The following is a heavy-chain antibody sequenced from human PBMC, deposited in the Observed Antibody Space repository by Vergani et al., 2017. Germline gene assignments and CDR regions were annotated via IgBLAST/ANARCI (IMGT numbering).Heavy chain of an antibody. CDR3: AREPLYCSSTSCYRHNWFDP. D-gene: IGHD2-2*01. CDR1: GGSFSGYY. Sequence: QLQLQQWGAGLLKPSETLSLTCAVYGGSFSGYYWSWIRQPPGKGLEWIGEINHSGSTNYNPSLKSRVTISVDTSKNQFSLKLSSVTAADTAVYYCAREPLYCSSTSCYRHNWFDPWGQGTLVTVSS. V-gene: IGHV4-34*01. J-gene: IGHJ5*02. CDR2: INHSGST.